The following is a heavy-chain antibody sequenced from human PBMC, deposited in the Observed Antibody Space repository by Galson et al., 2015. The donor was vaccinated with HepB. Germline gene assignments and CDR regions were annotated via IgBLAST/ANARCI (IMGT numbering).Heavy chain of an antibody. D-gene: IGHD3-10*01. V-gene: IGHV1-18*04. CDR1: DYTFTNYG. J-gene: IGHJ5*02. CDR3: ARDFSTLIRELSFGWFDP. CDR2: ISIYNGNT. Sequence: SVKVSCKASDYTFTNYGITWVRQAPGQGLEWMGWISIYNGNTKYAQKFQGRVTMTSDISTTTVYMELRSLRSDDTAVYYCARDFSTLIRELSFGWFDPWGQGTLVTVSS.